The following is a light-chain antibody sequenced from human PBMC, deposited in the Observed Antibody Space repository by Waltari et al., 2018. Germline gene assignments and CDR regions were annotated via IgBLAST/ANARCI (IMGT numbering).Light chain of an antibody. CDR1: SSDVGSYNL. CDR2: EGN. J-gene: IGLJ3*02. V-gene: IGLV2-23*03. Sequence: QSALTQPASVSGSPGQSITISCTGTSSDVGSYNLVSWYQQHPGNAPKLMIYEGNTRPSGVSNRFSGSKSGNTASLTISGLQGEDEADYHCCSYAGSNTFVVFGGGTKLTVL. CDR3: CSYAGSNTFVV.